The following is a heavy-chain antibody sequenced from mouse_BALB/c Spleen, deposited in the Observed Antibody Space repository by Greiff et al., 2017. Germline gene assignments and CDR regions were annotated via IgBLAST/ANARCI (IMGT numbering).Heavy chain of an antibody. J-gene: IGHJ2*01. Sequence: VQLVESGAELVRPGSSVKISCKASGYAFSSYWMNWVKQRPGQGLEWIGQIYPGDGDTNYNGKFKGKATLTADKSSSTAYMQLSSLTSEDSAVYFCARGITTVTDYFDYWGQGTTLTVSS. D-gene: IGHD1-1*01. V-gene: IGHV1-80*01. CDR1: GYAFSSYW. CDR3: ARGITTVTDYFDY. CDR2: IYPGDGDT.